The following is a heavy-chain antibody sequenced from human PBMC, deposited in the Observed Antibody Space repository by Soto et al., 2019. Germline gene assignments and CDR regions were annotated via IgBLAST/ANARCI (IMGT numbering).Heavy chain of an antibody. Sequence: QVQLVQSGAEVKKPGSSVKVSCKASGGTFSSYAISWVRQAPGQGLEWMGGIIPIFGTANYAQKFQCRVTITADESTSTAYMELSSLRSEDTAVYYCAREARGYSYGQYYFDYWGQGTLVTVSS. CDR3: AREARGYSYGQYYFDY. V-gene: IGHV1-69*01. D-gene: IGHD5-18*01. CDR1: GGTFSSYA. J-gene: IGHJ4*02. CDR2: IIPIFGTA.